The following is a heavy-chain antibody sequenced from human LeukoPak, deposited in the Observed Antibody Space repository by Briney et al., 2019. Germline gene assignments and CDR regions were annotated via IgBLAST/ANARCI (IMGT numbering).Heavy chain of an antibody. D-gene: IGHD2-15*01. J-gene: IGHJ4*02. Sequence: GGSLRLSCAASGFTFSSYWMSWVRQAPGKGLEWVANIKQDGSEKYYVDSVKGRFTISRDNAKNSLYLQMNSPRAEDTAVYYCARERYCSGGSCYGDKAFDYWGQGTLVTVSS. CDR3: ARERYCSGGSCYGDKAFDY. CDR1: GFTFSSYW. CDR2: IKQDGSEK. V-gene: IGHV3-7*03.